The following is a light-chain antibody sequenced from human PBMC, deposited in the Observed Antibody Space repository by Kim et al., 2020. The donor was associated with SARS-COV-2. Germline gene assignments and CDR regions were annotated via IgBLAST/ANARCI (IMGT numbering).Light chain of an antibody. J-gene: IGLJ1*01. V-gene: IGLV1-40*01. CDR1: SSNIGAAYD. Sequence: QSVLTQPPSVSGAPGQRVTISCTGSSSNIGAAYDVHWYQQIPGTAPKLLISGNSNRPSGVPDRFSGSKSATSASLAITGLQAEDEADYYCQSYDSSLSGYVFGTGTKVTVL. CDR2: GNS. CDR3: QSYDSSLSGYV.